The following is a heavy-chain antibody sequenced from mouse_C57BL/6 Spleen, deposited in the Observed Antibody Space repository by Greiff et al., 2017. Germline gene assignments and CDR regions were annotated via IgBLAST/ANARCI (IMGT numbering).Heavy chain of an antibody. Sequence: VQLQQSGPELVKPGASVKLSCKASGYTFTSYDLNWVKQRPGQGLEWIGWIYPRDGSTKYNEKFKGKATLTVDTSSSTAYMELHSLTSEDSAVYFCAREDWGAWFAYWGQGTLVTVSA. D-gene: IGHD4-1*01. V-gene: IGHV1-85*01. CDR3: AREDWGAWFAY. CDR2: IYPRDGST. J-gene: IGHJ3*01. CDR1: GYTFTSYD.